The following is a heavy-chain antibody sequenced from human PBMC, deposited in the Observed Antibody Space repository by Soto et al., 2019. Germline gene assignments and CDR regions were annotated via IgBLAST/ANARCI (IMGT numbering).Heavy chain of an antibody. CDR3: AKVVNGNYFDY. CDR2: VAASATST. CDR1: GFTFSNYA. J-gene: IGHJ4*02. V-gene: IGHV3-23*01. D-gene: IGHD1-1*01. Sequence: GGSLRLSCAASGFTFSNYAMIWVRQAPGKGLEWVSGVAASATSTYYADSVKGRFTISRDNSKNTLYLQMNSLRAEDTAVYYCAKVVNGNYFDYWGQGTLVTVSS.